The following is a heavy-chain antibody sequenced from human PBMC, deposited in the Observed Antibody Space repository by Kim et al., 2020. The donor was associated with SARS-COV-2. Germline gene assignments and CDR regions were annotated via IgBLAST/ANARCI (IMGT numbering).Heavy chain of an antibody. CDR2: IDPSDSYT. CDR1: GYSFTSYW. V-gene: IGHV5-10-1*01. J-gene: IGHJ4*02. CDR3: ARHGEPLDYESDY. Sequence: GESLKISCKGSGYSFTSYWISWVRQMPGKGLEWMGRIDPSDSYTNYSPSFQGHVTISADKSISTAYLQWSSLKASDTAMYYCARHGEPLDYESDYWGQGTLVTVSS. D-gene: IGHD4-17*01.